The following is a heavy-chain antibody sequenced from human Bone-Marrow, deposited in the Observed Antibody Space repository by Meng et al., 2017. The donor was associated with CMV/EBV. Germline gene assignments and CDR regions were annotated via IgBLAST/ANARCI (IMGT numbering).Heavy chain of an antibody. CDR3: AREPRYGEFFDY. CDR2: INSDGSST. CDR1: GFTFSSYW. D-gene: IGHD4-17*01. Sequence: GESLKISCAASGFTFSSYWMHWVRQAPGKGLVWVSRINSDGSSTSYADSVKGRFTISRDNAKNTLYLQMNRLRAEETAVYYCAREPRYGEFFDYWGQGSLVTVSS. J-gene: IGHJ4*02. V-gene: IGHV3-74*01.